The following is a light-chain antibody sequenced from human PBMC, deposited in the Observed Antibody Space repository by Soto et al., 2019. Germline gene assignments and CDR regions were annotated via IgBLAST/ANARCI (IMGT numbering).Light chain of an antibody. CDR3: QQYGNSPT. Sequence: EIVLTQSPGTLSLSPGERATLSCRASQSINYLAWYQQKVGQAPRLLIYGASSRATGIPDRFSGSGSGTDFSLTISRLEPEDFAVYYCQQYGNSPTFGQGTKVEIK. CDR1: QSINY. V-gene: IGKV3-20*01. CDR2: GAS. J-gene: IGKJ1*01.